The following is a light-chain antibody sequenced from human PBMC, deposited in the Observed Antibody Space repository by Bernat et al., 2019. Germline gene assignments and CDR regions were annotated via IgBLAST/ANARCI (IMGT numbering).Light chain of an antibody. CDR3: SSYAGSDNWV. J-gene: IGLJ3*02. CDR2: EVT. CDR1: SSDVGGYNF. V-gene: IGLV2-8*01. Sequence: QSALTQPPSASGSPGQSVTFSCTGTSSDVGGYNFVSWHQQHPGKAPKLMVYEVTKRPSGVPDRISGSKSGNTDSLTVSGLQAEDEADYYCSSYAGSDNWVFGGGTKVTVL.